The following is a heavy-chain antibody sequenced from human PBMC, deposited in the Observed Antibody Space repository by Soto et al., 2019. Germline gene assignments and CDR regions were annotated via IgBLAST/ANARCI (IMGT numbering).Heavy chain of an antibody. J-gene: IGHJ4*02. CDR1: GYTFTSYY. CDR3: ARDSGPAAGGLDY. V-gene: IGHV1-46*01. D-gene: IGHD6-13*01. CDR2: IKPSGGST. Sequence: ASAKVSCKASGYTFTSYYMHWVRQAPGQGLEWMGIIKPSGGSTSYAQKSQGRVTMTRDTSTSTVYMELSSLRSEGTAVYYCARDSGPAAGGLDYWGQGTLVTVSS.